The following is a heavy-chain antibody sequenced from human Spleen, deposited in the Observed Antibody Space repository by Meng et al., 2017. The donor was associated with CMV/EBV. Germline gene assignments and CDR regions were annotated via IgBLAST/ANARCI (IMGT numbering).Heavy chain of an antibody. CDR3: DRDRKHYGERGCFDH. Sequence: ESGPGPVQPSQARSLTSTGPGGASSRGDDDWGWIRQPPGKGLEWIGYIYYSGSTYSTASPKSRVTISIDRSKNQFSLKLRSVNAANTAVYYCDRDRKHYGERGCFDHWGQGTLVTVSS. CDR2: IYYSGST. CDR1: GGASSRGDDD. J-gene: IGHJ5*02. D-gene: IGHD4-17*01. V-gene: IGHV4-30-4*01.